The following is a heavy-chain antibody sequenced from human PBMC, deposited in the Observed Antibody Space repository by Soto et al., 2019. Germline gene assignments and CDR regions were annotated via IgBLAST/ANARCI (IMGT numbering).Heavy chain of an antibody. CDR2: IIPIFGTA. CDR3: ASGDYYDSSGYYHSRRYFDL. V-gene: IGHV1-69*12. J-gene: IGHJ2*01. Sequence: QVQLVQSGAEVKKPGSSVKVSCKASGGTFSSYAISWVRQAPGQGLEWMGGIIPIFGTANYAQKFQGRVTITADESTSTAYMELSSLRSEDTAVYYCASGDYYDSSGYYHSRRYFDLWGRGTLVTVSS. D-gene: IGHD3-22*01. CDR1: GGTFSSYA.